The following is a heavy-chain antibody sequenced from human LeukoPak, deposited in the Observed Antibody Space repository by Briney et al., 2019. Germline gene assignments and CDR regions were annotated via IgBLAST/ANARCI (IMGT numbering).Heavy chain of an antibody. Sequence: PGGSLRLSCAASGFTFSSYWMSWVRQAPGKGLEWVASIKQDGSEKYYVDSVKGRFTISRDNAKNSLYLQMNSLRAEDTAVYYCARSEYCSGGSCYSFDYWGQGTLVTVSS. V-gene: IGHV3-7*01. J-gene: IGHJ4*02. D-gene: IGHD2-15*01. CDR1: GFTFSSYW. CDR3: ARSEYCSGGSCYSFDY. CDR2: IKQDGSEK.